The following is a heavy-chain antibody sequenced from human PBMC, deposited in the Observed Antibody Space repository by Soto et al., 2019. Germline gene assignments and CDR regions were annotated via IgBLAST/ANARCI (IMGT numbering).Heavy chain of an antibody. V-gene: IGHV1-69*12. J-gene: IGHJ6*02. D-gene: IGHD7-27*01. Sequence: QVQLVQSGAEVKKPGSSVKVSCKASGGTFSSYAISWVRQAPGQGLEWMGGIIPILGTADYAQKLQGRVTITADEPTSTAYRELSSLRSQDTAVYYCSSQLTGDYYYYGMDVWGQGTTVTVSS. CDR1: GGTFSSYA. CDR3: SSQLTGDYYYYGMDV. CDR2: IIPILGTA.